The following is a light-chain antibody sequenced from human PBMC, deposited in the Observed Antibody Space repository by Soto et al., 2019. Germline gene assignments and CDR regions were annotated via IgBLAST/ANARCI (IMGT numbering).Light chain of an antibody. CDR3: SSYAGSNTWV. V-gene: IGLV2-8*01. Sequence: QSALTQPPSASGSPGQSVTISCTGTSSDVGGYNYVSWYQQHPGKAPKLMIYEVSKRPSGVPDRFSGSKSRNTASLTVSGLQAEDEADYYCSSYAGSNTWVLGGGTKLTVL. CDR1: SSDVGGYNY. CDR2: EVS. J-gene: IGLJ3*02.